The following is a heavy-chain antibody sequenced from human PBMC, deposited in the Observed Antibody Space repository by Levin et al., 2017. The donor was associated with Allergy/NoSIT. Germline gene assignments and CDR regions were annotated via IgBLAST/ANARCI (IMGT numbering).Heavy chain of an antibody. CDR3: ARYYDDLWSGYHT. J-gene: IGHJ5*02. CDR1: GFTVSSNY. V-gene: IGHV3-53*01. Sequence: ASVKVSCAASGFTVSSNYMSWVRQAPGKGLEWLSVIYSGGSTYYADSVKGRFTISRDNSKNMLYLQMNSLRAEDTAVYYCARYYDDLWSGYHTWGQGTLVTVSS. D-gene: IGHD3-3*01. CDR2: IYSGGST.